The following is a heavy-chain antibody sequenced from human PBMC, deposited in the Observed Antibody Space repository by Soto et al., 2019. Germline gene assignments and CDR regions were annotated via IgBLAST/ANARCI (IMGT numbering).Heavy chain of an antibody. CDR2: IKSKTDGGTT. CDR1: GFTFSNAW. J-gene: IGHJ4*02. Sequence: GGSLRLSCAASGFTFSNAWMNWVRQAPGKGLEWVGRIKSKTDGGTTDYAAPVKGRFTISRDDSKNTLYMQMNSLKTEDTAVYYCTTAERMVRGVIIQFDYWGQGTLVTISS. V-gene: IGHV3-15*07. CDR3: TTAERMVRGVIIQFDY. D-gene: IGHD3-10*01.